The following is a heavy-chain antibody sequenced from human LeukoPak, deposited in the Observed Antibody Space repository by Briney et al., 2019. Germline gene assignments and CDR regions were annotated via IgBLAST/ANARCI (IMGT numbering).Heavy chain of an antibody. Sequence: ASVKVSCKASGYTFTGYYMHWVRQAPGKGLEWMGGFDPEDGETIYAQKFQGRVTMTEDTSTDTAYMELSSLRSEDTAVYYCATRLSSGWPYYFDYWGQGTLVTVSS. CDR1: GYTFTGYY. V-gene: IGHV1-24*01. D-gene: IGHD6-19*01. J-gene: IGHJ4*02. CDR3: ATRLSSGWPYYFDY. CDR2: FDPEDGET.